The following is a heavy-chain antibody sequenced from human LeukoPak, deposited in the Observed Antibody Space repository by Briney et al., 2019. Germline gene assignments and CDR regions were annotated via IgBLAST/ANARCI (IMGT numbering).Heavy chain of an antibody. V-gene: IGHV3-30*19. J-gene: IGHJ4*02. Sequence: GGSLRLSCAASGFNFRSYGMHWVRQAPGKGLEWVAVISYDGSNKYYADSVKGRFTISRDNSKNTLYLQMNSLRAEDTAVYYCARGGYCSSTSCYSLRFLEWLIFDYWGQGTLVTVSS. CDR3: ARGGYCSSTSCYSLRFLEWLIFDY. CDR2: ISYDGSNK. D-gene: IGHD2-2*02. CDR1: GFNFRSYG.